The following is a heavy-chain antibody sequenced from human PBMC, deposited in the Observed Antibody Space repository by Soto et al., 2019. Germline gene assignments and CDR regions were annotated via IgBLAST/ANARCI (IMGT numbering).Heavy chain of an antibody. J-gene: IGHJ4*02. CDR1: GFTLSNYA. V-gene: IGHV3-23*01. CDR2: ISNSGDST. D-gene: IGHD1-26*01. CDR3: AKDPSGSYDYFDY. Sequence: GGSLRLSCAASGFTLSNYAINWVRQAPGEGLEWVSSISNSGDSTYYADSVKGRFTISRDNSKNTLYLQMNSLRAEDTAVYYCAKDPSGSYDYFDYWGQGTLVTVS.